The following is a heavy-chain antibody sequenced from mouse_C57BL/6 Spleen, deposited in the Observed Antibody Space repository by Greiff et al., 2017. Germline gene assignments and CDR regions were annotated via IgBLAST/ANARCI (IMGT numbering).Heavy chain of an antibody. CDR3: ASYDYDAWFAY. V-gene: IGHV1-18*01. CDR1: GYTFTDYN. Sequence: EVQLVESGPELVKPGASVKIPCKASGYTFTDYNMDWVKQSHGKSLEWIGDINPNNGGTIYNQKFKGKATLTVDKSSSTAYMELRSLTSEDTAVYYCASYDYDAWFAYWGQGTLVTVSA. D-gene: IGHD2-4*01. CDR2: INPNNGGT. J-gene: IGHJ3*01.